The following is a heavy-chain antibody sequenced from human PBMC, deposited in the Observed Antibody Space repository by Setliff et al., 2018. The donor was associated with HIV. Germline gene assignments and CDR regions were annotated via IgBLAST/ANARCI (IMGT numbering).Heavy chain of an antibody. V-gene: IGHV3-7*03. CDR2: DASER. CDR1: GFTFSNYD. D-gene: IGHD3-10*01. J-gene: IGHJ6*02. Sequence: LRLSCAASGFTFSNYDMTWVRQAPGKGLEGVSDASERSYLDSVKGRFTISRDNAKNSLFLQMNSLRAEDTAVYYCARFGVAYGIDVWGQGTTVTVSS. CDR3: ARFGVAYGIDV.